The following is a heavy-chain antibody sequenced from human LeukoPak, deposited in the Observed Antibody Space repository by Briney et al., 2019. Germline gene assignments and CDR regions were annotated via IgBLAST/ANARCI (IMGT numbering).Heavy chain of an antibody. D-gene: IGHD6-13*01. CDR1: GGTFSSYA. V-gene: IGHV1-69*05. CDR3: ARVGIARHPLNWFDP. CDR2: IIPIFGTA. Sequence: GASVKVSCKASGGTFSSYAISWVRQAPGQGLEWMGGIIPIFGTANYAQKFQGRVTMTRDASTSTVYMELSSLRSEDTAVYYCARVGIARHPLNWFDPWGQGTLVTVSS. J-gene: IGHJ5*02.